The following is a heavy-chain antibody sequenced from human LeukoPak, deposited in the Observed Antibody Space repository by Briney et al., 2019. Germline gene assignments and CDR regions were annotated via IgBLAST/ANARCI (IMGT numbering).Heavy chain of an antibody. CDR3: ARSSNTPPSGWYFDL. J-gene: IGHJ2*01. Sequence: ASVKVSCKASGYTFTSYGISWVRQAPGQGLEWMGWISAYNGNTNYAQKLQGRVTMTTDTSTSTAYMELRSLRSEDTAVYYCARSSNTPPSGWYFDLWGRGTLVTVSS. CDR2: ISAYNGNT. D-gene: IGHD2-2*02. CDR1: GYTFTSYG. V-gene: IGHV1-18*01.